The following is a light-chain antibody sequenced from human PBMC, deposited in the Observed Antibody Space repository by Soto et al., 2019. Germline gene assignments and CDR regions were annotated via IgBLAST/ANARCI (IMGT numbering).Light chain of an antibody. J-gene: IGLJ2*01. Sequence: QSVLTQPPSASGSPGQSVTISCTGTSSDVGGYKYVSWYQQHPGKAPKLMIFEVHKRPSGVPDRFSGSKSGNTPSLTVSGLQAEDEADYYCSSYGGTNNLLFGGGTKLTVL. CDR1: SSDVGGYKY. CDR2: EVH. V-gene: IGLV2-8*01. CDR3: SSYGGTNNLL.